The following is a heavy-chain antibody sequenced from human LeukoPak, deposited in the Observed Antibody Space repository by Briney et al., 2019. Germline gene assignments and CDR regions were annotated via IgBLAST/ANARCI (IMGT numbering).Heavy chain of an antibody. D-gene: IGHD5-18*01. CDR3: AGRPTGYSSGYIH. CDR1: GITFSNYA. CDR2: ISGSAHKI. Sequence: GGSLRLSCVASGITFSNYAVSWVRQAPEKGLDRVSVISGSAHKIRYADSVKGRFTISRDNSENIVYLQMNNLRVEDTAVYYCAGRPTGYSSGYIHWGQGTLVTVSS. V-gene: IGHV3-23*01. J-gene: IGHJ4*02.